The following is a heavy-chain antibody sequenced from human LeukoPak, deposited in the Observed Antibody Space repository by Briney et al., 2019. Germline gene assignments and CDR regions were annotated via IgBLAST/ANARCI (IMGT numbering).Heavy chain of an antibody. Sequence: SQTLSLTCTISGDNFCSKSAAWNWIRQSPSRGLEWLGRTYYRSKWSSGYAESVKSRLTISPDISKNQFSLQLRSVTPEDTAMYYCARSQTGGTFDYWGQGALVTVSS. V-gene: IGHV6-1*01. CDR2: TYYRSKWSS. J-gene: IGHJ4*02. CDR3: ARSQTGGTFDY. CDR1: GDNFCSKSAA. D-gene: IGHD1/OR15-1a*01.